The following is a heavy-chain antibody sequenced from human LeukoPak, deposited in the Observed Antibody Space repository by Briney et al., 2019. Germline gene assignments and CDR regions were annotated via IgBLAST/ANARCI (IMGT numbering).Heavy chain of an antibody. J-gene: IGHJ4*02. D-gene: IGHD6-19*01. V-gene: IGHV1-2*02. Sequence: ASLKVSCKASGYTFTGYHLHWVRQAPGQGLEWMGWINPNSGDTKYAQNFQGRVTVTRDTSISISTAYMELRSLTSDDTAVFYCAMVSGGQWGFDYWGQGTLVTVSS. CDR2: INPNSGDT. CDR1: GYTFTGYH. CDR3: AMVSGGQWGFDY.